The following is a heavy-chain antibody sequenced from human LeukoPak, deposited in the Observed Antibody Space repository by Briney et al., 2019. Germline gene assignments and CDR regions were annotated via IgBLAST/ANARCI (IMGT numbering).Heavy chain of an antibody. V-gene: IGHV3-23*01. CDR1: GFTFSSYA. CDR3: ASVGPWFDP. CDR2: ITGSGDFT. Sequence: GGSLRLSCAGSGFTFSSYAMSWVRQAPGKGLEWVSAITGSGDFTYSVDSVKGRFTISRDNSKDTLYLQMNSLRAEDTAVYYCASVGPWFDPWGQGTLVTVSS. D-gene: IGHD2-15*01. J-gene: IGHJ5*02.